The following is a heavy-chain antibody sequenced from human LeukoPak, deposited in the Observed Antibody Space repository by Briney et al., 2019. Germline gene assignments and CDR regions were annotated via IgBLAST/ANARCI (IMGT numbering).Heavy chain of an antibody. J-gene: IGHJ5*02. CDR1: GGTFSSYA. V-gene: IGHV1-69*13. CDR2: IIPIFGTA. CDR3: ARRGYSYGAEPWTFDP. D-gene: IGHD5-18*01. Sequence: SVKVSCKASGGTFSSYAISWVRQAPGQGLEWMGGIIPIFGTANYAQKFQGRVTITADESTSTAYMELSSLRSEDTAVYYCARRGYSYGAEPWTFDPWGQGTLVTVSS.